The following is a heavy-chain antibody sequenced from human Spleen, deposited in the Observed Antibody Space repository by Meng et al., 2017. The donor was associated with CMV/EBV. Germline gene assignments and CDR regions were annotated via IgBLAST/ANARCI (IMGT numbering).Heavy chain of an antibody. CDR3: ARDSSSIAFDY. J-gene: IGHJ4*02. V-gene: IGHV3-48*04. CDR1: GFTFSSYS. D-gene: IGHD6-13*01. CDR2: ISSGSGSI. Sequence: GESLKISCEASGFTFSSYSMNWVRQAPGKGLEWVSYISSGSGSIFYADSLKGRFTISRDNAKNSLYLQMHSLRVEDTALYYCARDSSSIAFDYWGQGTLVTVSS.